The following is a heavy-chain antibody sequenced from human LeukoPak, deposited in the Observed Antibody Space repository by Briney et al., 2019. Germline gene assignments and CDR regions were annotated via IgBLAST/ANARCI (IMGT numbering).Heavy chain of an antibody. J-gene: IGHJ4*02. Sequence: ASVKVSCKASGGTFSSYAISWVRQAPGQGLEWMGRIIPILGIANYAQKFQGRVTITAGKSTSTAYMELSSLRSEDTAVYYCARDVPPYYYDSSGFTGFDYWGQGTLVTVSS. CDR2: IIPILGIA. CDR3: ARDVPPYYYDSSGFTGFDY. V-gene: IGHV1-69*04. D-gene: IGHD3-22*01. CDR1: GGTFSSYA.